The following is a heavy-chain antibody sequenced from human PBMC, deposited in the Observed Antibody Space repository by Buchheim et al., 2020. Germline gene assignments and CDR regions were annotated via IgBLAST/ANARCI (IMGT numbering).Heavy chain of an antibody. V-gene: IGHV3-23*01. J-gene: IGHJ6*02. CDR2: ISGSGDNT. Sequence: EVQLLESGGGLVQPGGSLRLSCAASGLTFRNFAMSWVRQAPGKGLEWVSSISGSGDNTYYADSVKGRFTISRDNFKNTPYLQMNSLRADDTAVYYCAKDRQVMDVWGQGTT. CDR3: AKDRQVMDV. CDR1: GLTFRNFA.